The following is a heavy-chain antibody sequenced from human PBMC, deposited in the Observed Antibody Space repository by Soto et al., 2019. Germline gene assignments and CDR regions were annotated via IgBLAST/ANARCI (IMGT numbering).Heavy chain of an antibody. V-gene: IGHV4-39*01. CDR2: VYYTGFT. J-gene: IGHJ5*02. D-gene: IGHD2-21*01. CDR1: GDSISSSYY. CDR3: ARLPVVVIALGYFDP. Sequence: SETLSLTCTVSGDSISSSYYWGWVRQPPGKGLECIGAVYYTGFTYYNLSLKSRLTISLDTSKNQFSLRLSSVTAADTAIYYCARLPVVVIALGYFDPWGPGTLVTVSS.